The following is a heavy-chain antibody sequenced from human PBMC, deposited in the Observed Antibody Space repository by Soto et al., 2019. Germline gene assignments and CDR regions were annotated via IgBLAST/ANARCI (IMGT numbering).Heavy chain of an antibody. CDR2: INPNSGTT. V-gene: IGHV1-46*01. CDR1: GYLFTSYY. D-gene: IGHD3-16*01. J-gene: IGHJ3*01. CDR3: ASPDYDPGAPLYYYALDV. Sequence: QVRVVQSGAEVKKPGASVKISCKASGYLFTSYYIHWARQAPGQGLEWMGLINPNSGTTTYAQKFQGIVTMTRDTATRTVYMELSSLRSEDTSRYYGASPDYDPGAPLYYYALDVWGRGTTVTVSS.